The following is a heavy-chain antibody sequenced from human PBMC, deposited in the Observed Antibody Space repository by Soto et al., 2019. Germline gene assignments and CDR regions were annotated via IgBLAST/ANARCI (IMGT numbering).Heavy chain of an antibody. V-gene: IGHV3-23*01. CDR2: ISGSGVTS. D-gene: IGHD2-8*01. J-gene: IGHJ4*02. Sequence: QTGGSLRLSCAASGFTFYTYAMSWVRQAPGMGLEWVSVISGSGVTSYYAGSVKGRFTISRDNSKNTLYLQMDSLRAEDPAVYYCAKGAFPNGYYYDYWGQGTLVTVSS. CDR3: AKGAFPNGYYYDY. CDR1: GFTFYTYA.